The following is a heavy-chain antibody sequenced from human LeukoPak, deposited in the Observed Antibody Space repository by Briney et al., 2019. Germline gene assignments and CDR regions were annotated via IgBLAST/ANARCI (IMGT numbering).Heavy chain of an antibody. V-gene: IGHV3-21*01. CDR2: ISSSSSYI. CDR3: ARDFIAAASGRPDY. Sequence: GGSRRPSGAASGFTFSANALAWFGQAPGKGLNGFSSISSSSSYIYYADSVKGRFTISRDNAKNSLYLQMNSLRAEDTAVYYCARDFIAAASGRPDYWGQGTLVTVSS. J-gene: IGHJ4*02. CDR1: GFTFSANA. D-gene: IGHD6-13*01.